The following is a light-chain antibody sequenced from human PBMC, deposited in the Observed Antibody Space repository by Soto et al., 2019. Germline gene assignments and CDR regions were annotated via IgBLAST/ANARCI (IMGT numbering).Light chain of an antibody. CDR2: GTS. CDR1: QSVSSSY. V-gene: IGKV3-20*01. J-gene: IGKJ1*01. CDR3: QQYGSSSWM. Sequence: EIVLTQSPGTLSLSPGERATLSCRASQSVSSSYLAWYQQKPGQAPRLLIYGTSSRATAIPDRFSGSGSGTDFTLTISRLEPEDFAVYYCQQYGSSSWMFGQGTKV.